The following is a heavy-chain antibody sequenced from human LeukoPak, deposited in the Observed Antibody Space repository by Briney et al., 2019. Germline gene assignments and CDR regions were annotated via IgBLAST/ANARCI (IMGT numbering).Heavy chain of an antibody. D-gene: IGHD3-10*01. V-gene: IGHV3-74*01. CDR1: GLTFSSYS. CDR3: ARDRGVRGDLDY. Sequence: GGSLRLSCAASGLTFSSYSMNWVRQAPGKGLVWVSRINSDGSSTSYADSVKGRFTISRDNAKNTLYLQMNSLRAEDTAVYYCARDRGVRGDLDYWGQGTLVTVSS. CDR2: INSDGSST. J-gene: IGHJ4*02.